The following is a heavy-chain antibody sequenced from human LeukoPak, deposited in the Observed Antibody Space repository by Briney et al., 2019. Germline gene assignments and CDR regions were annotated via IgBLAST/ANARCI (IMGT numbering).Heavy chain of an antibody. V-gene: IGHV3-23*01. CDR2: ISDSGGST. D-gene: IGHD3-22*01. CDR3: AKRGVVIRVILVGFHKEAYYFDS. CDR1: GFTFSKYW. Sequence: PGGSLRLSCVGSGFTFSKYWMNWVRQAPGKGLEWVAGISDSGGSTNYADSVKGRFTISRDNPKNTLYLQMNSLRAEDTAVYFCAKRGVVIRVILVGFHKEAYYFDSWGQGALVTVSS. J-gene: IGHJ4*02.